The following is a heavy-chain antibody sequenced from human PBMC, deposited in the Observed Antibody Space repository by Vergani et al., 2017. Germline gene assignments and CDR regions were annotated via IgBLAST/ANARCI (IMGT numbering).Heavy chain of an antibody. Sequence: VQLVESGGGLVQPGGSLRLSCAASGFTVSSNYMSWVRQAPGKGLEWVSVIYSGGSTYYADSVKGRFTISRDNSKNTLYLQMNSLRAEDTAVYYCAKSHRRITIFGVVSALDYYYYGMDVWGQGTTVTVSS. CDR2: IYSGGST. CDR3: AKSHRRITIFGVVSALDYYYYGMDV. CDR1: GFTVSSNY. V-gene: IGHV3-66*02. D-gene: IGHD3-3*01. J-gene: IGHJ6*02.